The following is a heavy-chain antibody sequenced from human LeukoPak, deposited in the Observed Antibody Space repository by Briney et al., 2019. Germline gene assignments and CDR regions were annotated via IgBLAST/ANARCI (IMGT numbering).Heavy chain of an antibody. CDR2: ISYDGSNK. V-gene: IGHV3-30*04. CDR1: GFTFSSYA. Sequence: PGGSLRLSCAASGFTFSSYAMHWVRQAPGKGLEWVAVISYDGSNKYYADSVKGRFTISRDNSKNTLYLQMNSLRAEDTAVYYCARERRGDYWGQGTLVTVSS. J-gene: IGHJ4*02. D-gene: IGHD3-10*01. CDR3: ARERRGDY.